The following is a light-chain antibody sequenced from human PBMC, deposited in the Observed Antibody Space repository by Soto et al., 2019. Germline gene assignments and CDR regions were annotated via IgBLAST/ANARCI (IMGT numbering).Light chain of an antibody. CDR2: DAS. V-gene: IGKV3-11*01. CDR1: QSINNY. CDR3: QQRFNWQVT. J-gene: IGKJ5*01. Sequence: EIVLTQSPVTLSLSPGDRATLSCRASQSINNYLAWYQQKPGQAPRLLIYDASNMATGIPARFSGSGSGTDFTLTISSLEPEDFAVYYCQQRFNWQVTFGQGTRLDIK.